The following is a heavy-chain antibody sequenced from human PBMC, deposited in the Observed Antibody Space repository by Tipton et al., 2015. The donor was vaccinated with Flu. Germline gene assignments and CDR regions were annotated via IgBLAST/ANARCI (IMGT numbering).Heavy chain of an antibody. Sequence: TLSLTCTVSGYSISSDYYWGWIRQPPGKGLEWIGNIYHTGNTYYNSSLKSRVSISVDRSKNQFSLKVSSVTAADTAVYYCARGRAAGYNLFHFDYWGQGILVPVSS. CDR1: GYSISSDYY. CDR2: IYHTGNT. CDR3: ARGRAAGYNLFHFDY. D-gene: IGHD5-24*01. J-gene: IGHJ4*02. V-gene: IGHV4-38-2*02.